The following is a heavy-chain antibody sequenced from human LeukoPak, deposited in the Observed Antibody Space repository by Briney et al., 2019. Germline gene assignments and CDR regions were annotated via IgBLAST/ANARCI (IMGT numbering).Heavy chain of an antibody. CDR1: GFTFSDYY. V-gene: IGHV3-11*01. D-gene: IGHD7-27*01. Sequence: GGSLRLSCAASGFTFSDYYMSWVRQAPGKGLEWVSYISSSGSTLYSADPVKGRFTISRDNAKNSLYLQMNSLRAEDTAVYYCARVPGDAYYYGMDVWGQGTTVTVSS. CDR3: ARVPGDAYYYGMDV. J-gene: IGHJ6*02. CDR2: ISSSGSTL.